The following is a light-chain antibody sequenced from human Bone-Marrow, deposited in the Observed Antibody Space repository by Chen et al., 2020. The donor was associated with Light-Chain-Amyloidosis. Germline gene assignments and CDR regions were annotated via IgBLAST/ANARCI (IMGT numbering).Light chain of an antibody. CDR2: DDS. Sequence: SYVLTQPSSVSVAPGQTATIACGGNNIGSTSVHWYQQTPGQAPLLVVYDDSDRPSGIPERLSGSNCGNTAPLTISRVEAGDEADYYCEVWDRSSDRPVFGGGTKLTVL. CDR3: EVWDRSSDRPV. V-gene: IGLV3-21*02. J-gene: IGLJ3*02. CDR1: NIGSTS.